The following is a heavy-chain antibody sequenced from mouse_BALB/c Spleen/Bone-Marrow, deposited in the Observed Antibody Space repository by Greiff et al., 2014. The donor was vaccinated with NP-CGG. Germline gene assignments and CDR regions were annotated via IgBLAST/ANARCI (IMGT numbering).Heavy chain of an antibody. D-gene: IGHD2-10*02. J-gene: IGHJ2*01. CDR1: GYSLTSYT. V-gene: IGHV1-4*02. Sequence: QVQLQQSAAELARPGASAKMSCKASGYSLTSYTMHWVKQRPGQGLEWIGYINPSSGYNEYSQKFKDKTTLTADKSSSTAYMQLSSLTSEDSAVYYCARPYGNYVYYWGQGTTLTVSS. CDR3: ARPYGNYVYY. CDR2: INPSSGYN.